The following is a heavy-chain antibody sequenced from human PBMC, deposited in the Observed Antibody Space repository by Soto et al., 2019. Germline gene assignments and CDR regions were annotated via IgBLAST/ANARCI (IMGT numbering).Heavy chain of an antibody. CDR2: ISGSGGST. J-gene: IGHJ6*02. Sequence: EVQLLESGGGLVQPGGSLRLSCAASGFTFSSYVMSWVRQAPGKGLEWVSAISGSGGSTYYADSVKGRFTISRDNSKNTLYLQMNSLRAEDTAVYYCAKVKQQLVFYYYGMDVWGQGTTVTVSS. CDR3: AKVKQQLVFYYYGMDV. V-gene: IGHV3-23*01. CDR1: GFTFSSYV. D-gene: IGHD6-13*01.